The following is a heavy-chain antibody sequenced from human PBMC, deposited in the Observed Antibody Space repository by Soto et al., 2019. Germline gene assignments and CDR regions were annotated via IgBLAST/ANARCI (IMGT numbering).Heavy chain of an antibody. J-gene: IGHJ3*01. CDR3: GELGGFHPGGDDAFDL. CDR1: GGTFSSHA. D-gene: IGHD3-16*01. V-gene: IGHV1-69*01. Sequence: QVQLVQSGAEVKKPGSSVKVSCKTSGGTFSSHALTWLQQAPGQGLEWMGGIIPMFGTTYTSQKFQGRVAISREETPGHLETGKLESWGTGVDFLGELGGFHPGGDDAFDLWGQGTTVIVSS. CDR2: IIPMFGTT.